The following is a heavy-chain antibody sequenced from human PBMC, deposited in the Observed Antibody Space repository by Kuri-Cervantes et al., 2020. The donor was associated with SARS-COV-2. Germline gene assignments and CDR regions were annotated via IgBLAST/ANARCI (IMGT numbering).Heavy chain of an antibody. V-gene: IGHV3-73*01. D-gene: IGHD2-15*01. CDR2: IRSKPSNYAT. CDR3: TSGSCSGGRCYYSFDY. Sequence: GGSLRLSCAASGFTFSGSAIHWVRQASGKGLEWVGRIRSKPSNYATAYTASVKGRFTISRDDSENTAYLQMNSLKTGDTAVYFCTSGSCSGGRCYYSFDYWGQGTLVTVSS. J-gene: IGHJ4*02. CDR1: GFTFSGSA.